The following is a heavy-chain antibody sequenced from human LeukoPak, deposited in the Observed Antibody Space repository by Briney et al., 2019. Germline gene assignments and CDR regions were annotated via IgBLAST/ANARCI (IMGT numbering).Heavy chain of an antibody. CDR2: IYTSGST. V-gene: IGHV4-4*07. J-gene: IGHJ2*01. CDR3: ARASLGDFWSGKNWYFDL. CDR1: GGSISSYY. D-gene: IGHD3-3*01. Sequence: TSETLSLTCTVSGGSISSYYWSWIRQPAGKGLEWIGRIYTSGSTNYNPSLKSRVTMSVDTSKNQFSLKLSSVTAADTAVYYCARASLGDFWSGKNWYFDLWGRGTLVTVSS.